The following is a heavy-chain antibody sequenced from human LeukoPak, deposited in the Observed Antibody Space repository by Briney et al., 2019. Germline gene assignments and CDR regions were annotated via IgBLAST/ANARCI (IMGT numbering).Heavy chain of an antibody. Sequence: ASVKVSCKASGYTFTGYYMHWVRQAPGQGLEWMGWINPNSGGTNYAQKFQGRVTMTRDTSISTAHMELSRLRSDDTAVYYCARERGGLMTTVYGMDVWGQGTTVTVSS. CDR2: INPNSGGT. CDR3: ARERGGLMTTVYGMDV. D-gene: IGHD4-17*01. V-gene: IGHV1-2*02. J-gene: IGHJ6*02. CDR1: GYTFTGYY.